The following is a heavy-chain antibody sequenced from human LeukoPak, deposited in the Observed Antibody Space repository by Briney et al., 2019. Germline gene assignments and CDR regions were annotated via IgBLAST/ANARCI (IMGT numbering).Heavy chain of an antibody. CDR1: GFTFRSYG. D-gene: IGHD2-2*01. CDR3: AKDRSTSLMDV. CDR2: IRYDETNK. J-gene: IGHJ6*04. Sequence: PGGSLRLSCAASGFTFRSYGMHWVRQAPGKGLEWVAFIRYDETNKYYADSVKGRFTISRDNSNNTLYLQMNSLRTEDTAVYYCAKDRSTSLMDVWGKGTMVTVSS. V-gene: IGHV3-30*02.